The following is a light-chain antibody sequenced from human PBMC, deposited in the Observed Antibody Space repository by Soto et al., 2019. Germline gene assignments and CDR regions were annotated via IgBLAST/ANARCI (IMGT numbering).Light chain of an antibody. CDR1: SSNIGAGYD. CDR2: GST. J-gene: IGLJ1*01. CDR3: QSYDSSLGGTYV. V-gene: IGLV1-40*01. Sequence: QSVLWHPPSVSWAPGHRVTISCTGSSSNIGAGYDAHWFQQVPGTAPKLLIYGSTNRPSGVPDRFSGSKSDTSASLAITGLQAEDEADYYRQSYDSSLGGTYVFGTGTKVTVL.